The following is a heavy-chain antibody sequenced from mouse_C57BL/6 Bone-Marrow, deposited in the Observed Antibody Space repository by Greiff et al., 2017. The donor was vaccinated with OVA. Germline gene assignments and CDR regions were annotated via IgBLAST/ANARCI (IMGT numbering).Heavy chain of an antibody. Sequence: VKLQQPGAELVRPGSSVKLSCKASGYTFTSYWMDWVKQRPGQGLEWIGNIYPSDSETHYNQKFKDKATLTVDKSSSTAYMQLSSLTSEDSAVYYCARVYYGSSPMDYWGQGTSVTVSS. J-gene: IGHJ4*01. V-gene: IGHV1-61*01. CDR2: IYPSDSET. CDR1: GYTFTSYW. CDR3: ARVYYGSSPMDY. D-gene: IGHD1-1*01.